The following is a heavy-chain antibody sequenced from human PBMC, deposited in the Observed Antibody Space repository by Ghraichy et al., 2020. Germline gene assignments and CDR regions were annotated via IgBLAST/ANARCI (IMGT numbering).Heavy chain of an antibody. V-gene: IGHV3-33*01. CDR3: ARAFARGWEAYYYYMDV. Sequence: GGSLRLSCAASGFTFSSYGMHWVRQAPGKGLEWVAVIWYDGSNKYYADSVKGRFTISRDNSKNTLYLQMNSLRAEDTAVYYCARAFARGWEAYYYYMDVWGKGTTVTVSS. D-gene: IGHD1-26*01. CDR2: IWYDGSNK. J-gene: IGHJ6*03. CDR1: GFTFSSYG.